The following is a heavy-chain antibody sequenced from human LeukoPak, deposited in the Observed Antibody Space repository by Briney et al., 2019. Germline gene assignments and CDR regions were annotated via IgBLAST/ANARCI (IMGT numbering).Heavy chain of an antibody. V-gene: IGHV1-8*01. CDR2: MNPNSGNT. CDR1: GYTSTSYD. J-gene: IGHJ4*02. D-gene: IGHD3-22*01. Sequence: GASVKVSCKASGYTSTSYDINWVRQATGQGLEWMGWMNPNSGNTGYAQKFQGRVTMTRNTSISTAYMELSSLRSEDTAVYYCARGPYYYDSSGYYHDYWGQGTLVTVSS. CDR3: ARGPYYYDSSGYYHDY.